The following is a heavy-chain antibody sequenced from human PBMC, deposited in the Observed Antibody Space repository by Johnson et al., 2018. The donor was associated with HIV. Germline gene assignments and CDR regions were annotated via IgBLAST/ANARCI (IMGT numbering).Heavy chain of an antibody. Sequence: VQLVESGGGVVRPGGSLRLSCSASGFTFDDYGMSWFRQAPGKGLEWVSVIYTGGTTYHADSVKGRFTISRDNSKNTLYLQMNSLRAEDTAVYYCARTRAGAFDIWGQGTMVTVSS. CDR3: ARTRAGAFDI. CDR1: GFTFDDYG. D-gene: IGHD6-19*01. V-gene: IGHV3-66*01. CDR2: IYTGGTT. J-gene: IGHJ3*02.